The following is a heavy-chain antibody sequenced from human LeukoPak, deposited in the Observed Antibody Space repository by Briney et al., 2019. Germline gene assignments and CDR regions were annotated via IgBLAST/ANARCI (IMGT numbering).Heavy chain of an antibody. Sequence: SETLSLTCTVSGGSISSSSYYWGWIRQPPGKGLEWIGSIYYSGSTYYNPSLKSRVTISVDTSKNQFSLKLSSVTAADTAVYYCARRKAGGCYYGYFDYWGQGTLVTVSS. CDR1: GGSISSSSYY. CDR3: ARRKAGGCYYGYFDY. CDR2: IYYSGST. V-gene: IGHV4-39*01. J-gene: IGHJ4*02. D-gene: IGHD1-26*01.